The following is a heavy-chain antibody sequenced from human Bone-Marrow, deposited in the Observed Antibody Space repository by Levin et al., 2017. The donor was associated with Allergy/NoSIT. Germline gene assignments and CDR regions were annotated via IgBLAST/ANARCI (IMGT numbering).Heavy chain of an antibody. CDR1: GYTFTNNY. CDR2: SNPTGGST. Sequence: ASVKVSCKASGYTFTNNYIHWVRQAPGQGLEWMGISNPTGGSTTYAQKFQGRVTLTRDTSTTTVYMEMSSLRSEDTAVYFCARADYGSGRYHMYFFDYWGQGTLVTVSS. CDR3: ARADYGSGRYHMYFFDY. D-gene: IGHD3-10*01. V-gene: IGHV1-46*01. J-gene: IGHJ4*02.